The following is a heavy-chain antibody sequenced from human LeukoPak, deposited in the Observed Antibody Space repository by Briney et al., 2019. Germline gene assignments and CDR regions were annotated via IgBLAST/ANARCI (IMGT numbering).Heavy chain of an antibody. J-gene: IGHJ4*02. V-gene: IGHV4-39*07. Sequence: ADPVSLTCTVSCVPISSSVDFWAWIRQPPGEGLEGIGSIYYSESPYYHPSLKSRVTISLDTPQNQFSLKLSSVTAAHTPVYYCARSIAARKFAGFDYWGQGTLVTVSS. CDR1: CVPISSSVDF. D-gene: IGHD6-6*01. CDR2: IYYSESP. CDR3: ARSIAARKFAGFDY.